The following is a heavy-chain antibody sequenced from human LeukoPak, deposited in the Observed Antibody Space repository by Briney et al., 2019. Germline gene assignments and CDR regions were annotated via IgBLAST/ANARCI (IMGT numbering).Heavy chain of an antibody. D-gene: IGHD3-10*02. CDR1: GFTFSSYS. J-gene: IGHJ6*04. Sequence: GGSLRLSCAASGFTFSSYSMNWVRQAPGKGLEWVSGISWNSGSIGYADSVKGRFTISRDNAKNSLYLQMNSLRAEDTAVYYCAELGITMIGGVWGKGTTVTISS. CDR2: ISWNSGSI. V-gene: IGHV3-48*04. CDR3: AELGITMIGGV.